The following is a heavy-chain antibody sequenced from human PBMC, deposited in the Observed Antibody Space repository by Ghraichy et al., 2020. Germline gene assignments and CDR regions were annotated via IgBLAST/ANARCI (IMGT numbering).Heavy chain of an antibody. J-gene: IGHJ6*02. CDR3: AKLFPRIVVVPAAGRDV. CDR2: ISGSGGST. CDR1: RFNFSNYA. Sequence: GGSLRLSCAASRFNFSNYAMTWVRQAPGKGLEWVSAISGSGGSTYYADSGKGRFTISRDNSQNTLYLQMNSLRAEDTAVYYCAKLFPRIVVVPAAGRDVWGQGTTVTVSS. D-gene: IGHD2-2*01. V-gene: IGHV3-23*01.